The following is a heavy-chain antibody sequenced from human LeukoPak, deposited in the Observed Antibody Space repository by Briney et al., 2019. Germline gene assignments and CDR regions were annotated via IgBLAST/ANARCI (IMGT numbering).Heavy chain of an antibody. CDR1: GFTFSSYA. CDR2: TSGSGGST. CDR3: AKVILYYYDSSGYYPNDY. Sequence: QPGASLRLSCAASGFTFSSYAMSWVRQAPGKGLEWVSATSGSGGSTYYADSVKGRFTISRDNSKNTLYLQMNSLRAEDTAVYYCAKVILYYYDSSGYYPNDYWGQGTLVTVSS. D-gene: IGHD3-22*01. V-gene: IGHV3-23*01. J-gene: IGHJ4*02.